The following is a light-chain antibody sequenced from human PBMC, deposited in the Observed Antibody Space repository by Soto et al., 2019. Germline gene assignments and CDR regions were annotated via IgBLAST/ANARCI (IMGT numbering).Light chain of an antibody. J-gene: IGLJ2*01. V-gene: IGLV4-69*01. Sequence: QLVLTQSPSASASLGASVKLTCTLSSGHSNYAIAWHRQQPEKGPRYLMKLDSDGTYNKGDGIPDRFSGSSSGPERYLTIPSHQSEDNANHYPQTPGTGFVVFGGGTKLTVL. CDR2: LDSDGTY. CDR1: SGHSNYA. CDR3: QTPGTGFVV.